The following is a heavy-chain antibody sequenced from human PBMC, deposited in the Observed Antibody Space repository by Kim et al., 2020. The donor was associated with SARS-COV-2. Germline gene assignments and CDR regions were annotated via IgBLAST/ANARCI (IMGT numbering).Heavy chain of an antibody. D-gene: IGHD4-4*01. V-gene: IGHV1-3*01. J-gene: IGHJ1*01. CDR2: INDDDDNT. CDR1: GHTFTSSA. Sequence: ASVKVSCKASGHTFTSSAIHWVRQAPGQRLEWMGKINDDDDNTRYSQNFQGRVTITRDRSANTVYMELANLRPEDTSVYFCAKSKSAWAHEFWGQGTLIT. CDR3: AKSKSAWAHEF.